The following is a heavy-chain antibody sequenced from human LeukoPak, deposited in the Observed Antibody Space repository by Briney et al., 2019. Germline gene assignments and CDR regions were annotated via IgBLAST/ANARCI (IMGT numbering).Heavy chain of an antibody. Sequence: SSETLSLTCNVSGGSISGYHWSWVRQPPGKGLEWLGYIYYSGSSNYNPSLKSRVTISVDTSKNQFSLKLSSVTAADTAVYYCARVPRSYYYYYYMDVWGKGTTVTVSS. CDR3: ARVPRSYYYYYYMDV. CDR1: GGSISGYH. CDR2: IYYSGSS. J-gene: IGHJ6*03. V-gene: IGHV4-59*01.